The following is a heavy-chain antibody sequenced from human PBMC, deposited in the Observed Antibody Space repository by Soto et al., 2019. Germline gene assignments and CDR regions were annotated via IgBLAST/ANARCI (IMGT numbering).Heavy chain of an antibody. D-gene: IGHD1-26*01. J-gene: IGHJ4*02. CDR2: ISGSGGST. CDR3: PRRGSGSDYDY. Sequence: EVQLLESGGGLVQPGGSLRLSCAASGFTFSSYAMRWVRQAPGKGLEWVSAISGSGGSTYYAASVKGRFTISRDNSKNTLYRQMKSLRAEDTAVYYCPRRGSGSDYDYWGQGTLVTVSS. V-gene: IGHV3-23*01. CDR1: GFTFSSYA.